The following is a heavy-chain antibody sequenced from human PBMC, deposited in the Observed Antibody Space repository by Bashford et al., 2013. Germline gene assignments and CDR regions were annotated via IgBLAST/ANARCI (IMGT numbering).Heavy chain of an antibody. Sequence: VRQAPGKGLEWIGEVWHTGSTNYNPSLRSRVTISLDKSKNHFSLRLTSVTAADTAVYYCARSASFSIGSFDPWGPGTLVTVSS. CDR3: ARSASFSIGSFDP. CDR2: VWHTGST. V-gene: IGHV4-4*02. D-gene: IGHD2-15*01. J-gene: IGHJ5*02.